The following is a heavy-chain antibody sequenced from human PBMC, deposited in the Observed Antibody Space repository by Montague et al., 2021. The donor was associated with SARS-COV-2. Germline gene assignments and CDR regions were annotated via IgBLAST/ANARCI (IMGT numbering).Heavy chain of an antibody. J-gene: IGHJ6*03. CDR2: INHSGSA. CDR3: ARLGEGVVPAPILGVGPYYSYFYMDV. CDR1: GGSFSGYY. D-gene: IGHD2-2*02. Sequence: SETLSLICAVYGGSFSGYYWNWIRQLPGKGLEWIGEINHSGSANYNPSLKRRVTISVDTSKNQFSLKLNSVTAADTAVYYCARLGEGVVPAPILGVGPYYSYFYMDVWGKGATVTVSS. V-gene: IGHV4-34*01.